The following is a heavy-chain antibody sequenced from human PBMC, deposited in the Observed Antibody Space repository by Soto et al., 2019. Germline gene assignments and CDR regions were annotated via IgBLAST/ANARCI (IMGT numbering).Heavy chain of an antibody. CDR3: ARDQGEMIEGYGDYGAGY. CDR2: ISAYNGNT. CDR1: GYTFTSYG. D-gene: IGHD4-17*01. Sequence: QVQLVQSGAEVKKPGASVKVSCKASGYTFTSYGISWVLQAPGHGLEWLGWISAYNGNTNNAQKLQGRVTMTTDTSTSTAYMELRSLRSDDTAVYYCARDQGEMIEGYGDYGAGYWGQGTLVTVSS. J-gene: IGHJ4*02. V-gene: IGHV1-18*01.